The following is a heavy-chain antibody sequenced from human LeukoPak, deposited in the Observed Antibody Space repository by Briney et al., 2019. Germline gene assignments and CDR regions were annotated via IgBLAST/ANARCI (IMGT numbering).Heavy chain of an antibody. CDR3: AASYLLYNWFDP. Sequence: GGSLRLSCAASGFTFDDYGMSWVRQAPGKGLEWVSAISGSGGSTYYADSVKGRFTISRDNSKNTLYLQMNSLRAEDTAVYYCAASYLLYNWFDPWGQGTLVTVSS. CDR1: GFTFDDYG. V-gene: IGHV3-23*01. D-gene: IGHD1-26*01. CDR2: ISGSGGST. J-gene: IGHJ5*02.